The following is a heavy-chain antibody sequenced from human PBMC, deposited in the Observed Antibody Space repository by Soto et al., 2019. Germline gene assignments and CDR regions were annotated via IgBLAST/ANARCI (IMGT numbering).Heavy chain of an antibody. CDR2: ISSSGSTI. CDR3: ARDQFGEWPPGY. D-gene: IGHD3-10*01. J-gene: IGHJ4*02. Sequence: PVGSLRLSCAASGFTFSSYEMNWVRQAPGKGLEWVSYISSSGSTIYYADSVKGRFTISRDNAKNSLYLQMNSLRAEDTAVYYCARDQFGEWPPGYWGQGTLVTVSS. V-gene: IGHV3-48*03. CDR1: GFTFSSYE.